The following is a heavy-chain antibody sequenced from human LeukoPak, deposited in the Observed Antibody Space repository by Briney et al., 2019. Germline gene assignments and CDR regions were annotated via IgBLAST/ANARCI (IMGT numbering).Heavy chain of an antibody. J-gene: IGHJ3*02. Sequence: GGSLRLSCAASGFTFSSYGMHWVRQAPGKGLEWVAFIRYDGSNKYYADSVKGRFTISRDNSKNTLYLQMNSLRAEDTAVYYCAKVRPAKITIFAGDAFDIWGQGTMVTVSS. D-gene: IGHD3-3*01. V-gene: IGHV3-30*02. CDR3: AKVRPAKITIFAGDAFDI. CDR1: GFTFSSYG. CDR2: IRYDGSNK.